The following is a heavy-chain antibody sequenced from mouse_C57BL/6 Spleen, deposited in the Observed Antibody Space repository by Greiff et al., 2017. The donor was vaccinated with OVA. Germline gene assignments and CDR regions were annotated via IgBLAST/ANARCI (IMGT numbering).Heavy chain of an antibody. CDR1: GYSFTGYY. V-gene: IGHV1-42*01. J-gene: IGHJ2*01. CDR3: ARSYGNYLRDFDY. Sequence: VQLKESGPELVKPGASVKISCKASGYSFTGYYMNWVKQSPEKSLEWIGEINPSTGGTTYNQKFKAKATLTVDKSSSTAYMQLKSLTSEDSAVYYCARSYGNYLRDFDYWGQGTTLTVSS. CDR2: INPSTGGT. D-gene: IGHD2-1*01.